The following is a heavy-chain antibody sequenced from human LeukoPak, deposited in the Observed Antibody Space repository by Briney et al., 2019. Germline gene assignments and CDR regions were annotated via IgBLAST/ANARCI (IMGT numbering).Heavy chain of an antibody. CDR2: IYYSGST. CDR1: GGSINNYY. Sequence: SETLSLTCTVSGGSINNYYWSWIRQPPGKGLEWIGYIYYSGSTNYNPSLKSRVTISVDTSKNQFSLKLSSVTAADTAVYYCAAFVDGTYCSGGSCYGRVAFDIWGQGTMVTVSS. J-gene: IGHJ3*02. D-gene: IGHD2-15*01. V-gene: IGHV4-59*08. CDR3: AAFVDGTYCSGGSCYGRVAFDI.